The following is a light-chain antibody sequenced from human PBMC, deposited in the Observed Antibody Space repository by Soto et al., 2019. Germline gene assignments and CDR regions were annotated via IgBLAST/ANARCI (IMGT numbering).Light chain of an antibody. J-gene: IGKJ1*01. CDR2: KAS. CDR1: QTISSW. V-gene: IGKV1-5*03. Sequence: DIQMTQSPSTLSGSVGDRVTITCRASQTISSWLAWYQQKPGKAPKLLIYKASTLKSGVPSRFSGSGSGTEFTLTISILQPDDFATYYCQHYTSYSEVFGQGPKV. CDR3: QHYTSYSEV.